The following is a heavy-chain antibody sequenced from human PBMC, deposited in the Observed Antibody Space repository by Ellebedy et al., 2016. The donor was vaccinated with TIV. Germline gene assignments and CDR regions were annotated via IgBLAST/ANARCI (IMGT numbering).Heavy chain of an antibody. D-gene: IGHD3-10*01. CDR1: GFILSSYW. CDR3: ARGARYGSNSYTIDD. V-gene: IGHV3-74*01. Sequence: GESLKISCAASGFILSSYWMHWVRQAPGKGLVWVSRIDYDGSSTNYADSVKGRFTISRDNAKNTLYLQMHSLRPEDTAMYYCARGARYGSNSYTIDDWGQGTLVTVSS. CDR2: IDYDGSST. J-gene: IGHJ4*02.